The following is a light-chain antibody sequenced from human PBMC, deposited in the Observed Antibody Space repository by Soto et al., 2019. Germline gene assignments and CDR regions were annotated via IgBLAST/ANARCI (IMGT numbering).Light chain of an antibody. Sequence: DIVMTQSPASLAVSLGERATINCKSSQSVLYSSNXXXXLAWYQQKPGQPPKLLIYWSSTRESGVPDRFSGSGSGTDFTLTISSLQAEDVAVYYCQQYYTTPYTFGQGTKVEIK. CDR1: QSVLYSSNXXXX. CDR2: WSS. J-gene: IGKJ2*01. CDR3: QQYYTTPYT. V-gene: IGKV4-1*01.